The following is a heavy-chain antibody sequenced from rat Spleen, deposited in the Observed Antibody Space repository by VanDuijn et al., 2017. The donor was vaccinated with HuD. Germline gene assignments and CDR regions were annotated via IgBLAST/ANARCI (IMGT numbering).Heavy chain of an antibody. D-gene: IGHD4-3*01. CDR3: ARHNSGYGVMDA. Sequence: EVQLVESGGGLVQPGRSMKLSCAASGFTFSDYYMAWVRQAPKKGLEWVASISFEGDGTYYGDSVKGRFTISRDNAKNTLYLQMDSLRSEDTATYFCARHNSGYGVMDAWGQGASVTVSS. CDR2: ISFEGDGT. V-gene: IGHV5-22*01. J-gene: IGHJ4*01. CDR1: GFTFSDYY.